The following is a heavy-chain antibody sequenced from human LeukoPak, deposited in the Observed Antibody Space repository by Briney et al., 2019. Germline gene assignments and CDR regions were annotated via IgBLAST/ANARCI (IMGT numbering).Heavy chain of an antibody. Sequence: PSETLSLTCTVSGGSISSSSYYWGWIRQPPGKGLEWIGSIYYSGSTYYNPSLKSRVTISVDTSKNQFSLKLSSVTAADTAVYYCARASWSGAFDIWGQGTMVTVSS. D-gene: IGHD3-10*01. V-gene: IGHV4-39*01. CDR1: GGSISSSSYY. J-gene: IGHJ3*02. CDR3: ARASWSGAFDI. CDR2: IYYSGST.